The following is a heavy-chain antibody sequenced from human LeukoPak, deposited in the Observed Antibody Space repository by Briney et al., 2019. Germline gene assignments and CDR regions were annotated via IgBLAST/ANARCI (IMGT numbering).Heavy chain of an antibody. D-gene: IGHD6-19*01. Sequence: GGSLRLSCAASGFTFSSYGMHWVRQAPGKGLEWVAFIRYDGSNKYYADSVKGRFTISRDNSKNTLYLQMNSLRAEDTAVYYCAKDHPSSGWSLPRAFDIWGQGTMVTVSS. J-gene: IGHJ3*02. V-gene: IGHV3-30*02. CDR1: GFTFSSYG. CDR3: AKDHPSSGWSLPRAFDI. CDR2: IRYDGSNK.